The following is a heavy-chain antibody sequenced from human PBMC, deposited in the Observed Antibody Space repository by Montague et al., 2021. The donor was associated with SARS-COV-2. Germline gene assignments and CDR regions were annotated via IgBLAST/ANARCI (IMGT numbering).Heavy chain of an antibody. CDR2: IYYSGSS. D-gene: IGHD5-24*01. J-gene: IGHJ2*01. CDR3: ARDGYNAHQNYWYFDL. Sequence: SETLSLTCTVSGGSISTYYCCWIRQPPGKGLEWMGYIYYSGSSNYSPSLKSRVTISVGTSKNQYSLKLSSVTAADTAVYYCARDGYNAHQNYWYFDLWGRGTLVTVSS. CDR1: GGSISTYY. V-gene: IGHV4-59*12.